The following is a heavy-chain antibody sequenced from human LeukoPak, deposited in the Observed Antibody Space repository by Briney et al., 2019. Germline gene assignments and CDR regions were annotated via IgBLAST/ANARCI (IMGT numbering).Heavy chain of an antibody. CDR2: INPNSGGT. D-gene: IGHD3-3*01. Sequence: ASVRVSCKASGYTFTGYYMHWVRQAPGQGLEWMGWINPNSGGTNYAQKFQGRATMTRDTSISTAYMELSRLRSDDTAVYYCARVQSYDFWSGYYTVDSWGQGTLVTVSS. CDR3: ARVQSYDFWSGYYTVDS. J-gene: IGHJ4*02. CDR1: GYTFTGYY. V-gene: IGHV1-2*02.